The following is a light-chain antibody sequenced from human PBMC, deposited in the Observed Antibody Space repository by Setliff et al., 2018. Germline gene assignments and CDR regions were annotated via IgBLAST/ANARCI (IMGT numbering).Light chain of an antibody. J-gene: IGLJ1*01. Sequence: VLTQPPSASGTPGQRVTISCSGSSSNIGSNYVYWYQQLPGTAPKLLIYRNNQRPSGVPDRFSGSKSGTSASLAISGLRSEDEADYYCAAWDDSLSGYVFGTGTKVTVL. CDR1: SSNIGSNY. CDR3: AAWDDSLSGYV. V-gene: IGLV1-47*01. CDR2: RNN.